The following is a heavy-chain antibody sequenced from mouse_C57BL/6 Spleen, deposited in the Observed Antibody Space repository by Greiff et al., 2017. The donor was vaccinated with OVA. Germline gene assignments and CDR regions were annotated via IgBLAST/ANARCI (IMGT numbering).Heavy chain of an antibody. CDR2: INPNNGGT. CDR1: GYTFTDYN. V-gene: IGHV1-22*01. D-gene: IGHD2-10*02. Sequence: EVQVVESGPELVKPGASVKMSCKASGYTFTDYNMHWVKQSHGKSLEWIGYINPNNGGTSYNQKFKGKATLTVNKSSSTAYMELRSLTSEDSAVYYCAREYGNYYFDYWGQGTTLTVSS. J-gene: IGHJ2*01. CDR3: AREYGNYYFDY.